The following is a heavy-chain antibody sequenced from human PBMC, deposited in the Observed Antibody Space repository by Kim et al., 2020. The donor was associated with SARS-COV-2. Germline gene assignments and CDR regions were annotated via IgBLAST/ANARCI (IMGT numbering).Heavy chain of an antibody. CDR1: GFTFSSYA. CDR3: AKGPPNYYGSGSYLFDY. V-gene: IGHV3-23*01. D-gene: IGHD3-10*01. J-gene: IGHJ4*02. CDR2: ISGSGGST. Sequence: GGSLRLSCAASGFTFSSYAMSWVRQAPGKGLEWVSAISGSGGSTYYADSVKGRFTISRDNSKNTLYLQMNSLRAEDTAVCYCAKGPPNYYGSGSYLFDYWGQGTLVTVSS.